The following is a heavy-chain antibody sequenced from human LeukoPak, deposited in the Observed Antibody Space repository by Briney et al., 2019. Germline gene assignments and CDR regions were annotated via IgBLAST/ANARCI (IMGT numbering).Heavy chain of an antibody. CDR1: GFTFSSYW. V-gene: IGHV3-7*01. CDR2: IKKDGSEK. D-gene: IGHD3-10*02. J-gene: IGHJ6*04. Sequence: GGSLRLSCAASGFTFSSYWMSWVRQAPGKGLEWVANIKKDGSEKYYVDSLKGRFTISRDNAKNSLYLQMNSLRAEDTAVYYCAELGITMIGGVWGKGTTVTISS. CDR3: AELGITMIGGV.